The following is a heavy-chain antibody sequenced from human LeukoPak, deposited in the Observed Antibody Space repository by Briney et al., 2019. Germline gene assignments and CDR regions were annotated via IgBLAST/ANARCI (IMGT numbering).Heavy chain of an antibody. J-gene: IGHJ4*02. Sequence: SETLSLTCAVYGGSFSGYYWSWIRQPPGKGLEWIGEINHSGSTNYNPSLKSRVTISVDTSKNQFSLKLSPVTAADTAVYYCARHGRKHMNYCGSGRTGTAQIDYWGQGTLVTVSS. D-gene: IGHD3-10*01. CDR1: GGSFSGYY. V-gene: IGHV4-34*01. CDR3: ARHGRKHMNYCGSGRTGTAQIDY. CDR2: INHSGST.